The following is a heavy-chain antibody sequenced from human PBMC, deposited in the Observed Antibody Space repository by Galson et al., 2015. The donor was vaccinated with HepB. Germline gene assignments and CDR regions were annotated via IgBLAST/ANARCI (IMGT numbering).Heavy chain of an antibody. CDR1: GFTFNDYN. Sequence: SLRLSCAASGFTFNDYNMIWVRQAPGKGLEWVSSINSDSTYIYYAGSVRGRFTISRDNAKNSLYLQMNSLRVEDTAIYYCARDPPLGAPFDYWGQGTLVTVSS. D-gene: IGHD7-27*01. CDR2: INSDSTYI. CDR3: ARDPPLGAPFDY. J-gene: IGHJ4*02. V-gene: IGHV3-21*01.